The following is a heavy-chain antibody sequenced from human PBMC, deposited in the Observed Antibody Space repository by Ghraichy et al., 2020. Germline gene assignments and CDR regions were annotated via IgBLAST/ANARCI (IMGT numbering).Heavy chain of an antibody. CDR1: GFTLSSNA. Sequence: LTCAASGFTLSSNAMNWVRQAPGKGLEWVSTISGSGGATYYADSVKGRFTISRDNSKNTLSLQMNSLRAEDTAIYYCARSAKWELPDPDYWGQGTLVTVSS. CDR3: ARSAKWELPDPDY. J-gene: IGHJ4*02. D-gene: IGHD1-26*01. V-gene: IGHV3-23*01. CDR2: ISGSGGAT.